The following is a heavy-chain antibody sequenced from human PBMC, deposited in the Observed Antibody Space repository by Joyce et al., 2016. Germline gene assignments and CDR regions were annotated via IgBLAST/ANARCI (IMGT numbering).Heavy chain of an antibody. J-gene: IGHJ4*02. CDR1: GGTFSRYA. CDR3: ARTNYASGTYYIDY. D-gene: IGHD3-10*01. V-gene: IGHV1-69*01. Sequence: QVQLVQSGAEVKKPGSSVRVSCKASGGTFSRYAISWVRQAPGQGLEWMGGIIPIFGTAIYAQKFQDRVTITADESTSTAYMELRSLKSEDTAVYYCARTNYASGTYYIDYWGQGTLVTVSS. CDR2: IIPIFGTA.